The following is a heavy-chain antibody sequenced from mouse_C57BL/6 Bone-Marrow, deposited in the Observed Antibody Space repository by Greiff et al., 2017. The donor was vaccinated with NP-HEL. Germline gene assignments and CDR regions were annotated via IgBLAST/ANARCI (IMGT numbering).Heavy chain of an antibody. Sequence: EVKLVESGGGLVQPKGSLKLSCAASGFSFNTYAMNWVRQAPGKGLEWVARIRSKSNNYATYYADSVKDRFTIARDDSESMLYLQMNNLKTEDTAMYYCVRLITTVYAMDYWGQGTSVTVSS. D-gene: IGHD1-2*01. CDR3: VRLITTVYAMDY. J-gene: IGHJ4*01. CDR1: GFSFNTYA. CDR2: IRSKSNNYAT. V-gene: IGHV10-1*01.